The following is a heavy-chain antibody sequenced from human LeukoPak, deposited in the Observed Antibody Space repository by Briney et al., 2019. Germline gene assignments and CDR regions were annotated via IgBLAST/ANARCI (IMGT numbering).Heavy chain of an antibody. Sequence: GGSLRLSCAASGFTFSSYAMSWVRQAPGKGLEWVSAISSSGDTYYAGSVRGRFTISRDNSKNTLYLQMNSLRAEDTAVYFCAKDAVGATAYYFDYWGQGTLVTVSS. CDR3: AKDAVGATAYYFDY. CDR1: GFTFSSYA. V-gene: IGHV3-23*01. D-gene: IGHD1-26*01. J-gene: IGHJ4*02. CDR2: ISSSGDT.